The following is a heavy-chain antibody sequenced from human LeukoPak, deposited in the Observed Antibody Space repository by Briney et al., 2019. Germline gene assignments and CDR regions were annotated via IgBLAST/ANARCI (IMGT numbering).Heavy chain of an antibody. V-gene: IGHV4-39*01. CDR1: VGSVSDTNYY. J-gene: IGHJ4*02. D-gene: IGHD6-25*01. CDR2: ISYSGTT. CDR3: ARRTAAGLEDY. Sequence: SETLSLTCTVSVGSVSDTNYYWGWLRQPPGKGLEWIGTISYSGTTYYNPSLRSRVTVSADTSKNQFSLKLSSMTAADTAIYYCARRTAAGLEDYWGKGTLVTVSS.